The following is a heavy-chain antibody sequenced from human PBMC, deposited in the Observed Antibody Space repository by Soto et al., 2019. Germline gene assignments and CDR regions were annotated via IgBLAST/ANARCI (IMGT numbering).Heavy chain of an antibody. J-gene: IGHJ4*02. CDR1: GGSISSSDYY. Sequence: QVQLQESGPGLVKPSQTLSLTCTVSGGSISSSDYYWSWLRQSPGRGLEWIGYIYYRGSTYYNPSLRSRDAISVDTSKSQFSPKLGSVTAADTDVYLCAGDYESSGYISYWGQGTLVTVSS. CDR2: IYYRGST. V-gene: IGHV4-30-4*01. D-gene: IGHD3-22*01. CDR3: AGDYESSGYISY.